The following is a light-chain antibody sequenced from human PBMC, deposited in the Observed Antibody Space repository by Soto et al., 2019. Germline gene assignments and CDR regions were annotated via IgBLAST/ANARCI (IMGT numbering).Light chain of an antibody. J-gene: IGKJ1*01. CDR1: QSVLYRSNTKNY. Sequence: DIVMTQSPDSLAVSLGERATINCKSSQSVLYRSNTKNYLAWYQQKPGQPPNLLIYWAPTRESGVPDRFSGSGSGTDFTLTISSLQAEDVAVYYCQQYYSLPPTFGQGTKVEIK. CDR2: WAP. V-gene: IGKV4-1*01. CDR3: QQYYSLPPT.